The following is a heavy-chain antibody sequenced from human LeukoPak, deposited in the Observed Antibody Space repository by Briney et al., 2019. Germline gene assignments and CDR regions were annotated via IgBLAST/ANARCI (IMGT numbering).Heavy chain of an antibody. CDR2: IYHSGTI. CDR1: GGSISGYY. V-gene: IGHV4-59*01. J-gene: IGHJ4*02. Sequence: SETLSLTCTVSGGSISGYYWNWIRQSPEEGLEWIGYIYHSGTINFNPSLKARVTMSIDTSKNQFSLKLSSVTAADTAVYYCAKSRSLGLQYFDTWGQGTLATVSS. CDR3: AKSRSLGLQYFDT. D-gene: IGHD4-11*01.